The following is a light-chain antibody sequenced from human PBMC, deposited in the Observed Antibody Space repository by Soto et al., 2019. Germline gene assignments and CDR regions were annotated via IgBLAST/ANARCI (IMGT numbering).Light chain of an antibody. CDR1: QGIDTY. J-gene: IGKJ5*01. CDR2: AAS. V-gene: IGKV1-16*01. CDR3: QHYNGYPQT. Sequence: DIQMTQSPSSLSASVGDRVTITCRASQGIDTYLAWFQQKPGKAPKTLIYAASSLHSGVPSRFSGSGFGTDFTLTISSLQPEDFATYYCQHYNGYPQTFDQGTRLDIK.